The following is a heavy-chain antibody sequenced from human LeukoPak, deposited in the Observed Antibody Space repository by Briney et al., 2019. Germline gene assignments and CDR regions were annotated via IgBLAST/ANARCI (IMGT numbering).Heavy chain of an antibody. CDR3: AKEEDYYILTAFDY. D-gene: IGHD3-9*01. V-gene: IGHV3-23*01. CDR2: ISGSGGST. J-gene: IGHJ4*02. Sequence: PGGSLRLSRAASGFTFNRYVMSWVRQAPRKGLAGVSAISGSGGSTYYAASVKGRFTISRDNSKNTLYLQMNSLRAEYTAVYYCAKEEDYYILTAFDYWGQGTLVTVSS. CDR1: GFTFNRYV.